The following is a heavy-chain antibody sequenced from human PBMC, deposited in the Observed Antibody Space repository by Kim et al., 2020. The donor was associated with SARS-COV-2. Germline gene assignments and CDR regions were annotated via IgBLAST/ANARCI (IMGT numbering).Heavy chain of an antibody. J-gene: IGHJ4*02. D-gene: IGHD2-2*01. CDR3: ARGHPSTDPIPRRGYFDY. CDR1: GYTFTSYY. CDR2: INPSGGTT. V-gene: IGHV1-46*01. Sequence: ASVKVSCKASGYTFTSYYMHWVRQAPGQGLEWMGIINPSGGTTSYAQKFQGRVTMTRDTSTSTVYMEVSSLRSEDTAVYYCARGHPSTDPIPRRGYFDYWGQGTLVTVSS.